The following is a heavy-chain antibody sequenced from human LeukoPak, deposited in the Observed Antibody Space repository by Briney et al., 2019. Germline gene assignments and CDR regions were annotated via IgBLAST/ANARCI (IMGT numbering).Heavy chain of an antibody. CDR1: GGSFSGYY. CDR2: INHSGST. CDR3: AREQANSYYDFWSGQNSLLDY. D-gene: IGHD3-3*01. J-gene: IGHJ4*02. Sequence: KPSETLSLTCAVYGGSFSGYYWSWIRQPPGKGLEWIGEINHSGSTNYNPSLKSRVTISVDTSKNQFSLKLSSVTAADTAVYYCAREQANSYYDFWSGQNSLLDYWGQGTLVTVSS. V-gene: IGHV4-34*01.